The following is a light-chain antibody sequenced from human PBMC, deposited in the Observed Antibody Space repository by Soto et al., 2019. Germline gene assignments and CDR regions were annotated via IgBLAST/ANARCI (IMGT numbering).Light chain of an antibody. CDR2: DAS. J-gene: IGKJ3*01. CDR3: QRYGLSPPFS. Sequence: EIVLTQSPGTLSLSPGERATLSCRASQSVSSSYLAWYQQKPGQAPRLLIYDASSRATGIPDRFSGSGSGTDFTLTISRLEPEDFAVYYCQRYGLSPPFSFGPGTKVEIK. V-gene: IGKV3-20*01. CDR1: QSVSSSY.